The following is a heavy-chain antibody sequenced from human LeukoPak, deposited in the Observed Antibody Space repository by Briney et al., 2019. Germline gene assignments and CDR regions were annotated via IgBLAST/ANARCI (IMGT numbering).Heavy chain of an antibody. D-gene: IGHD6-19*01. CDR3: AKDPGYSSGWPVFDY. Sequence: GGSLRLSCAASEFTFSSYAMSWVRQAPGKGLEWVSAISGSGGSTYYADSVKGRFTISRDNPKNTLYLQMNSLRAEDTAVYYCAKDPGYSSGWPVFDYWGQGTLVTVSS. J-gene: IGHJ4*02. CDR1: EFTFSSYA. CDR2: ISGSGGST. V-gene: IGHV3-23*01.